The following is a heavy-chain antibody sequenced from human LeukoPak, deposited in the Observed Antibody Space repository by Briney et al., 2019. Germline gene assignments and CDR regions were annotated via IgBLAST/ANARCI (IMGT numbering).Heavy chain of an antibody. CDR3: ARDRGYFDSSNYYHPGYFDY. J-gene: IGHJ4*03. Sequence: GGSLRLSCAASGFIFSNFAIHWVRRAPGKGLEWVAIISYVGGNKYYADSVKGRFTISRDNSESTLYLQMNSLRAEDTAVYYCARDRGYFDSSNYYHPGYFDYWGQGALVTVSS. CDR2: ISYVGGNK. D-gene: IGHD3-22*01. V-gene: IGHV3-30-3*01. CDR1: GFIFSNFA.